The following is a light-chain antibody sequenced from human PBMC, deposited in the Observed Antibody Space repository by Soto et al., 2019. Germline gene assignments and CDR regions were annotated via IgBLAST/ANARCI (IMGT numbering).Light chain of an antibody. CDR3: QQYMSSVT. V-gene: IGKV3-20*01. J-gene: IGKJ1*01. CDR1: QSVDSTF. CDR2: GAS. Sequence: EIVLTQSPGSLSLSPGERATLSCRASQSVDSTFFAWYQKKPGQAPRLLIYGASKRATGVPDRFSGSGPGTDLTLTISRLEPEDFAVYYCQQYMSSVTFGQGTKVEI.